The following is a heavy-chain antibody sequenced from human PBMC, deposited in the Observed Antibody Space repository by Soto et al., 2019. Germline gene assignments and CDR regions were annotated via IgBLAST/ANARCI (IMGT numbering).Heavy chain of an antibody. Sequence: EVQLLESGGGLVQPGGSLRLSCAASGFTFNTFEMSWVRQAPGRGLEWGSFISDDSSRTYYADAVKGRFTISRDNSKYTLSLQMLSLPAEDTAVYACVKGGWLDFWGQGTLVTFSS. V-gene: IGHV3-23*01. D-gene: IGHD3-16*01. CDR1: GFTFNTFE. CDR3: VKGGWLDF. CDR2: ISDDSSRT. J-gene: IGHJ5*01.